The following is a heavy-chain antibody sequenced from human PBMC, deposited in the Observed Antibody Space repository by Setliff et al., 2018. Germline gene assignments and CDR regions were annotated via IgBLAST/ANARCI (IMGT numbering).Heavy chain of an antibody. D-gene: IGHD3-22*01. V-gene: IGHV1-18*01. J-gene: IGHJ4*02. CDR2: MSPGYGIA. CDR1: GYAFITFG. CDR3: VRGPGPSVVVAIPFDL. Sequence: GASVKVSCKTSGYAFITFGMRWVRQAPGQGLEWMGWMSPGYGIANYARKFQGRVTLTADTSTTTAYLELTSLRYDDTAVYYCVRGPGPSVVVAIPFDLWGQGSLVTVSS.